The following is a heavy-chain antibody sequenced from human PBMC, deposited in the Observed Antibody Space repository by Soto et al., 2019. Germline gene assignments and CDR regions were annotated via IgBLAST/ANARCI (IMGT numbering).Heavy chain of an antibody. CDR3: AVAVAGPTAIGY. V-gene: IGHV3-74*01. Sequence: EVQLVESGGGLVQPWGSLRLSCAASGFTFSSYWMHWVRQAPGKGLVWVSRINRDVSSTSYADSVKCRFTISRDNAKNTLYLQMNSLRAEDTAVYYCAVAVAGPTAIGYWGQGTLVTVSS. CDR2: INRDVSST. D-gene: IGHD6-19*01. CDR1: GFTFSSYW. J-gene: IGHJ4*02.